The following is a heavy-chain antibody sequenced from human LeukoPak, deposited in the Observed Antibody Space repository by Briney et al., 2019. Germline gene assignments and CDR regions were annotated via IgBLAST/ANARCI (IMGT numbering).Heavy chain of an antibody. D-gene: IGHD5-24*01. CDR1: GFTFSSYG. CDR2: ISYDGSNK. J-gene: IGHJ4*02. V-gene: IGHV3-30*18. CDR3: AKALSSRDGYNPHY. Sequence: GGSLRLSCAASGFTFSSYGMHWVRQAPGKGLEWVAVISYDGSNKYYADSVKGRFTISRDNSKNTLYLQMNSLRAEDTAAYYCAKALSSRDGYNPHYWGRGTLVTVSS.